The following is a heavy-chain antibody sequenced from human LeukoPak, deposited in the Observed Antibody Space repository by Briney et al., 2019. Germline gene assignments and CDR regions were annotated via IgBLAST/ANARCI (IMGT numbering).Heavy chain of an antibody. J-gene: IGHJ4*02. V-gene: IGHV4-4*02. Sequence: PSETLSLTCAVSGGSISSSNWWSWVRQPPGKGLEWIGEIYHSGGTNYNPSLNSRVTISVDKSKNQFSLKLSSVTAADTAVYYCARDRQVLLWFGESHGFDYWGQGTLVTVSS. CDR1: GGSISSSNW. D-gene: IGHD3-10*01. CDR2: IYHSGGT. CDR3: ARDRQVLLWFGESHGFDY.